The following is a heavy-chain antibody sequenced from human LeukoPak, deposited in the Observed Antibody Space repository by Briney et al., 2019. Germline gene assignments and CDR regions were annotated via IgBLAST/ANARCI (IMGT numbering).Heavy chain of an antibody. CDR1: GESFSGYS. CDR2: INQRRNT. CDR3: ARHGWHAWYFDL. J-gene: IGHJ2*01. Sequence: SETLSLTCVVYGESFSGYSWSWIRQPPGKGLEWIGEINQRRNTNYNPSLKSRVTISIDTSKNQFSLKLSSVTAADTAVYYCARHGWHAWYFDLWGRGTLVTVSS. D-gene: IGHD6-19*01. V-gene: IGHV4-34*01.